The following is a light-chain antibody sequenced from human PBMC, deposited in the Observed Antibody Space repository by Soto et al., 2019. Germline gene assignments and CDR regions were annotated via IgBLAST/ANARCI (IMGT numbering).Light chain of an antibody. CDR3: QQRSNWPLT. V-gene: IGKV3-11*01. J-gene: IGKJ4*01. CDR2: DAS. CDR1: QSVSSY. Sequence: DIVLTQSPATLSLSPGERATLSCRASQSVSSYLAWYQQTPGQAPRLLIYDASNRATGIPARFSGSVSGTDFTLTISSLEPEDFAVYYCQQRSNWPLTFGGGTKVDIK.